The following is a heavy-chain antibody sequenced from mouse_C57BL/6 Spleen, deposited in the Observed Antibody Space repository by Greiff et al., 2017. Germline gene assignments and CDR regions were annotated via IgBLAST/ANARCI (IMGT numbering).Heavy chain of an antibody. CDR2: IYPGDGDT. J-gene: IGHJ2*01. D-gene: IGHD2-4*01. CDR1: GYAFSSSW. CDR3: ARYDYDGAGFDY. Sequence: QVQLQQSGPELVKPGASVKISCKASGYAFSSSWMNWVKQRPGKGLEWIGRIYPGDGDTNYNGKFKGKATLTADKSSSTAYMQLSSLTSEDSAVYFCARYDYDGAGFDYWGQGTTLTVSS. V-gene: IGHV1-82*01.